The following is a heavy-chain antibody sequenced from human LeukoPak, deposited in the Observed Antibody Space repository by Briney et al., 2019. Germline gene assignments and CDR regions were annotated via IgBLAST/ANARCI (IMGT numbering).Heavy chain of an antibody. Sequence: SVKVSCKASGGTFSSYAISWVRQAPGQGLEWMGGIIPIFGTANYAQKFQGRVTITADESTSTAYMELRSLRSDDTAVYYCARGSGYSRYGGINDAFDIWGQGTMVTSLQ. CDR1: GGTFSSYA. CDR2: IIPIFGTA. V-gene: IGHV1-69*01. J-gene: IGHJ3*02. D-gene: IGHD5-12*01. CDR3: ARGSGYSRYGGINDAFDI.